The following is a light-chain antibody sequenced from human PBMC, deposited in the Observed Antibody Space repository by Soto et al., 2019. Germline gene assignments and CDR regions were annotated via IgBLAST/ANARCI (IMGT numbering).Light chain of an antibody. CDR2: GVS. CDR1: QSVGDTF. Sequence: EIVLTQSPGTLSLSPGEKATLSCRASQSVGDTFLSWYQQKTGLAPRLLIYGVSNRATGIPDRFSGSGSGTDFIITISRLEPEDFALYYCGQFVSSPPRKFGQGTKVEIK. CDR3: GQFVSSPPRK. V-gene: IGKV3-20*01. J-gene: IGKJ1*01.